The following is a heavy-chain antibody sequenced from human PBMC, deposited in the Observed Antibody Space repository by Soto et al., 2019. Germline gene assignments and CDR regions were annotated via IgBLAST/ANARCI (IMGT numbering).Heavy chain of an antibody. CDR3: ATNNRDP. D-gene: IGHD1-1*01. CDR2: INTGNDNT. V-gene: IGHV1-3*04. Sequence: ASVKVSCKASGYTFTSYAMHWVRQAPGQRLEWMGWINTGNDNTKYSQNFQGRVTITRDTSASTAYMELSSLRSEDTAVYYCATNNRDPWGQGTLVTVSS. J-gene: IGHJ5*02. CDR1: GYTFTSYA.